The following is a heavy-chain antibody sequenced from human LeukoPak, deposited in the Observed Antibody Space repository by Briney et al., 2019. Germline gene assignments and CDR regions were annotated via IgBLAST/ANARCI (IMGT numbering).Heavy chain of an antibody. V-gene: IGHV1-69*01. CDR3: ARVILPPPYYFDY. CDR1: GGTFSSYA. D-gene: IGHD2/OR15-2a*01. Sequence: SVKVFCKASGGTFSSYAISWVRQAPGQGLEWMGGIIPIFGTANYAQKFQGRITITADESTSTAYMELSSLRSEDTAVYYCARVILPPPYYFDYWGQGTLVTVSS. J-gene: IGHJ4*02. CDR2: IIPIFGTA.